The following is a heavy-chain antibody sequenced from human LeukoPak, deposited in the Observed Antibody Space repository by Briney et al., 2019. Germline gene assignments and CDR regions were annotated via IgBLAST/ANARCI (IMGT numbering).Heavy chain of an antibody. CDR2: VNSDGSST. CDR3: ARVSCSSTSCYPFDI. V-gene: IGHV3-74*01. J-gene: IGHJ3*02. D-gene: IGHD2-2*01. CDR1: GFTFSSYW. Sequence: PGGSLRLSCAASGFTFSSYWMHWVRQAPGKGLVWVSRVNSDGSSTNYADSVKGRFTISRDNAKNTLYLQMNSLRADDTAVYYCARVSCSSTSCYPFDIWGQGTMVTVSS.